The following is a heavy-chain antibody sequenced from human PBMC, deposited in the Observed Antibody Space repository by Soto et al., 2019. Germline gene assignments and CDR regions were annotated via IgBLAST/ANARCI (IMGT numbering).Heavy chain of an antibody. CDR2: IYHSGST. Sequence: QLQLQESGSGLVKPSQTLSLTCAVSGGSISSGGYSWSWIRQPPGKGLEWIGYIYHSGSTYYYPSLQSRVPMSVESSKNQFSLQLSSVTAADTAVYYCARAGGLGAVAVDYWGQGTLVTVSS. V-gene: IGHV4-30-2*01. J-gene: IGHJ4*02. D-gene: IGHD6-19*01. CDR1: GGSISSGGYS. CDR3: ARAGGLGAVAVDY.